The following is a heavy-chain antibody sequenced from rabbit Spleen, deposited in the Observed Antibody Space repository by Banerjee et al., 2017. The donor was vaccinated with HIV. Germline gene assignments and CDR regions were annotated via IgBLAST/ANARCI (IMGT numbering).Heavy chain of an antibody. CDR2: IKTGTGIT. D-gene: IGHD1-1*01. V-gene: IGHV1S45*01. J-gene: IGHJ4*01. CDR1: RFDFNAYYM. Sequence: QEQLKESGGGLVQPGGSLELSCKASRFDFNAYYMSWVRQAPGKGLEWIACIKTGTGITAYASWAKGRFTISKTSSTTVTLQMTSLTAADTATYFCARDTRDPAHGGYGVGGFDLWGQGTLVTVS. CDR3: ARDTRDPAHGGYGVGGFDL.